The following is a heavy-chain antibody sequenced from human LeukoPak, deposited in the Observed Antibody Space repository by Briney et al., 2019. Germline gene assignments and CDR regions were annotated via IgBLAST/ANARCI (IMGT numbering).Heavy chain of an antibody. V-gene: IGHV4-4*02. J-gene: IGHJ2*01. D-gene: IGHD3-10*01. Sequence: PSETLSLTCAVSGGYISSDSWWSWVRQPPGEGLEWIGEIYHRGTTNYNPSLKSRVTISVDKSKNQFSLNLSSVTAADTAVYYCARRNYYGITNYFDLWGRGTLVTVSS. CDR1: GGYISSDSW. CDR2: IYHRGTT. CDR3: ARRNYYGITNYFDL.